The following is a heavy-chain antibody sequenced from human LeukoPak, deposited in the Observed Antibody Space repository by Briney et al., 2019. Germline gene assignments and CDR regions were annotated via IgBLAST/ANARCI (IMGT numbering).Heavy chain of an antibody. Sequence: PSETLSLTCTVSGGSISSGGYYWSWIRQHPGKGLEWIGYIYYSGSTYYNPSLKSRVTISVDTSKNQFSLKLSSVAAADTAVYYCARGSGPWVDYWGQGTLVTVSS. D-gene: IGHD2-15*01. CDR1: GGSISSGGYY. CDR2: IYYSGST. V-gene: IGHV4-31*03. J-gene: IGHJ4*02. CDR3: ARGSGPWVDY.